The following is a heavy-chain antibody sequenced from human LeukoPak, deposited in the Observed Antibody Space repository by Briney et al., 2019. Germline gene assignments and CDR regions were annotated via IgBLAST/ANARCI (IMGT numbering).Heavy chain of an antibody. CDR3: ARDLFTPRDL. Sequence: ASVNVSCKTSGYTFNDYFYHWVRQAPGQGLEWMGWINAKIGGTDYAQKFQGRVTMTRDTSISTAYMELRGLRSDDTAIYYCARDLFTPRDLWGQGTRVTVSS. V-gene: IGHV1-2*02. J-gene: IGHJ5*02. CDR1: GYTFNDYF. CDR2: INAKIGGT. D-gene: IGHD2-15*01.